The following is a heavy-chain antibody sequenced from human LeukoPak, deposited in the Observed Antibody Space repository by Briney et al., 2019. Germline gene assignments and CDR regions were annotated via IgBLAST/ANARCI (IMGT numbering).Heavy chain of an antibody. CDR3: ARETTYDFWSGYSDY. Sequence: PGGSLRLSCAASGFTFSSYSMNWVRQAPGKGLEWVSSISSSSSYIYYADSVKGRFTISRDNAKNSLYLQMNSLRAEDTAVYYCARETTYDFWSGYSDYWGQGTLVTVSS. CDR1: GFTFSSYS. V-gene: IGHV3-21*01. J-gene: IGHJ4*02. CDR2: ISSSSSYI. D-gene: IGHD3-3*01.